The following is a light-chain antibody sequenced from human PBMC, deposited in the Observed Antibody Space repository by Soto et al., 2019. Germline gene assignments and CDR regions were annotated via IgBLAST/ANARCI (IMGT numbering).Light chain of an antibody. J-gene: IGLJ1*01. CDR3: SSYAGSNICV. Sequence: QSALTKPTSASGSPGQSVTISCTGTSSDVGGYNYVSWYQQHPGKAPKLMIYEVSKRPSGVPDRFSGSKSGNTASLTVSGLQAEDEADYCCSSYAGSNICVFGTGTKVTVL. CDR1: SSDVGGYNY. CDR2: EVS. V-gene: IGLV2-8*01.